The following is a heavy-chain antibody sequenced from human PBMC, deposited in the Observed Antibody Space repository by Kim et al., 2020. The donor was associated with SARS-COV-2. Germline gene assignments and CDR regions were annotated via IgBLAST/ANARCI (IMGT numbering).Heavy chain of an antibody. J-gene: IGHJ4*01. CDR3: ARNVRCCGGDGMYYFD. CDR2: IKQDGSEK. Sequence: GGSLRLSCAASGFTFNGYGMSWVRQAPGKGLEWVSNIKQDGSEKYYVDSVKGRFTISRDNARNSLYLQMDSLRAEDTAVYYCARNVRCCGGDGMYYFD. V-gene: IGHV3-7*03. D-gene: IGHD2-21*02. CDR1: GFTFNGYG.